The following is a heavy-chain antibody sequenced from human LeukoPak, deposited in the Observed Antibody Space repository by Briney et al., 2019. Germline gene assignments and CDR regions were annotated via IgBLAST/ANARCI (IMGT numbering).Heavy chain of an antibody. Sequence: PGGSLRLSCAASGFTFSSYAMSWIRQPPGKGLEWIGYIYYSGSTNYNPSLKSRVTMSVDTSKNQFSLKLTSVTAADTAVYYCARDLKIGYNSGWYSFDYWGQGTLVTVSS. J-gene: IGHJ4*02. D-gene: IGHD6-19*01. CDR1: GFTFSSYA. CDR2: IYYSGST. CDR3: ARDLKIGYNSGWYSFDY. V-gene: IGHV4-59*01.